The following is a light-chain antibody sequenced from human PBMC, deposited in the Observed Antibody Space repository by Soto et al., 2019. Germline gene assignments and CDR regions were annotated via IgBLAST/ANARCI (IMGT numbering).Light chain of an antibody. CDR1: NIGSKN. J-gene: IGLJ2*01. V-gene: IGLV3-9*01. CDR2: RDS. Sequence: SYELTQPLSVSAALGQTARITCGGNNIGSKNVHWYQQKPGQAPVLVIYRDSNRPSGIPERFSGSNSGNTATLTISRAQAGDEADYYCQVWDSSTVVFGGGTKLTVL. CDR3: QVWDSSTVV.